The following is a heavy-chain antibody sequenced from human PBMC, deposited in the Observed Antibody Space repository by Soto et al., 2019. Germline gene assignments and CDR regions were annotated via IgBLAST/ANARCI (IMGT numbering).Heavy chain of an antibody. V-gene: IGHV3-48*01. Sequence: HPGGSLRLSCAASGFTFSSYSMNWVRQAPGKGLEWVSYISSSLATIYYADSVKGRFTISRDNAKNSLYLQMNSLRAEDTAVYYCARDDSGWYLGYWGQGTLVTVSS. CDR2: ISSSLATI. CDR1: GFTFSSYS. J-gene: IGHJ4*02. D-gene: IGHD6-19*01. CDR3: ARDDSGWYLGY.